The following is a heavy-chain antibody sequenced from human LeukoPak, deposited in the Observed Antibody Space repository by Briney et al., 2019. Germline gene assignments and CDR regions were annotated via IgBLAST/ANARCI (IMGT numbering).Heavy chain of an antibody. CDR2: INPNSGGT. D-gene: IGHD6-19*01. CDR3: ARKAVAGPIDY. CDR1: GYTFTGYY. Sequence: ASVKVSCKTSGYTFTGYYMYWVRQAPGQGLEWMGWINPNSGGTNYAQKFQGSVTMTRDTSIGTAYMELIRLTSDDTAVYYCARKAVAGPIDYWGQGTLVTVSS. J-gene: IGHJ4*02. V-gene: IGHV1-2*02.